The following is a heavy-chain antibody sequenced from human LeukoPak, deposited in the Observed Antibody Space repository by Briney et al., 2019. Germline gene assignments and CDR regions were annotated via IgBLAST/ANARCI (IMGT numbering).Heavy chain of an antibody. CDR1: GYTFTGYY. CDR3: ARVLTRGYSYGRAGY. CDR2: INPNSGGT. D-gene: IGHD5-18*01. Sequence: EASVKVSCKASGYTFTGYYMHWVRQAPGQGLEWMGWINPNSGGTNYAQKFQGRVTMTRDTSISTAYMELSRLRSDDTAVYYCARVLTRGYSYGRAGYWGQGTLVTVSS. V-gene: IGHV1-2*02. J-gene: IGHJ4*02.